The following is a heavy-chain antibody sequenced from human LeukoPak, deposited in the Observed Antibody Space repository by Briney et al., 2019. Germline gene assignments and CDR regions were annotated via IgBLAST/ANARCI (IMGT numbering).Heavy chain of an antibody. D-gene: IGHD3-22*01. J-gene: IGHJ4*02. CDR1: GGSISSGGYY. V-gene: IGHV4-31*03. CDR2: IYYSGST. Sequence: SQTLSLTCTVSGGSISSGGYYWSWIRQHPGKGLEWIGYIYYSGSTNHNPSLKSRVTISVDTSKNQFSLKLSSVTAADTAVYYCARVFSDSSGYYPWDYFDYWGQGTLVTVSS. CDR3: ARVFSDSSGYYPWDYFDY.